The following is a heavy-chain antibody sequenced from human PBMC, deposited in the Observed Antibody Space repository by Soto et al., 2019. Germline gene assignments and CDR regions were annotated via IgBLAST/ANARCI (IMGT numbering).Heavy chain of an antibody. CDR2: IYYTGST. CDR3: ARANWYSEY. J-gene: IGHJ4*02. CDR1: GGPINNHY. Sequence: QVHLQESGPGLVKPSETLSLTCTVSGGPINNHYWSWIRQAPGKGLEWIGYIYYTGSTNYNPSLKSRVTMSVDTSKNQFSLNLTSLTAADTAIYYCARANWYSEYWGQGTLVTVSS. V-gene: IGHV4-59*11. D-gene: IGHD2-8*01.